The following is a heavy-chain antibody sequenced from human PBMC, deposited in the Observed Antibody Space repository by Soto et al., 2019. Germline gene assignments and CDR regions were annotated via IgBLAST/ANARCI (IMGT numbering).Heavy chain of an antibody. CDR2: IIPIFGTA. CDR3: ASQYYYDSSGPPPLYYYYGMDV. CDR1: GGTLSSYA. V-gene: IGHV1-69*13. D-gene: IGHD3-22*01. J-gene: IGHJ6*02. Sequence: SVKVSCKASGGTLSSYAIGWVRQAPGQGLEWMVGIIPIFGTANYAQKFQGRVTITADESTSTAYMELSSLRSEDTAVYYCASQYYYDSSGPPPLYYYYGMDVWGQGTTVTVSS.